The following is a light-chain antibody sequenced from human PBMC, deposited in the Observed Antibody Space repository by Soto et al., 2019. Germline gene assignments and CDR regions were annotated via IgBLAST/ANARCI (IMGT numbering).Light chain of an antibody. V-gene: IGLV1-44*01. CDR3: AAWDDSLNGPL. CDR2: SNN. J-gene: IGLJ3*02. Sequence: QSVLTQPPSASGTPGQRVTISCSGSSSNIGSNTVNWYQQLPGTAPTLLIYSNNPRPSGVPDRFSGSKSGTSASLAVNGLQSGDEADYYCAAWDDSLNGPLFGGGTKVTVL. CDR1: SSNIGSNT.